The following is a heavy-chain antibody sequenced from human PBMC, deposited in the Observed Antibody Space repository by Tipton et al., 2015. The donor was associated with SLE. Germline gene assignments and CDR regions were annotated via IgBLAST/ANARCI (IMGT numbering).Heavy chain of an antibody. V-gene: IGHV3-53*04. CDR2: IYSNGDT. J-gene: IGHJ6*03. CDR3: ARGYYYGSGYYYMDV. Sequence: QLVQSGGGLVQPGGSLRLSCAASGFTVSTNYMSWVRQAPGKGLEWVSVIYSNGDTYYADSVQGRFTISRHNSKNTLFLQVNSLRAEDTAVYYCARGYYYGSGYYYMDVWGKGTTVTVSS. CDR1: GFTVSTNY. D-gene: IGHD3-10*01.